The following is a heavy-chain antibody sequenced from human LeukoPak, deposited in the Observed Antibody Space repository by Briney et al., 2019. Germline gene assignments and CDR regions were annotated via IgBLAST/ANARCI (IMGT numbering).Heavy chain of an antibody. Sequence: GGSLRLSCAASGFTFSSYSMNWVRQAPGKGLEWVSSISSSSYIYYAGSVKGRFTISRDNAKNSLYLQMNSLRAEDTAVYYCARVDLDILTGYPFDYWGQGTLVTVSS. J-gene: IGHJ4*02. CDR1: GFTFSSYS. CDR3: ARVDLDILTGYPFDY. CDR2: ISSSSYI. D-gene: IGHD3-9*01. V-gene: IGHV3-21*01.